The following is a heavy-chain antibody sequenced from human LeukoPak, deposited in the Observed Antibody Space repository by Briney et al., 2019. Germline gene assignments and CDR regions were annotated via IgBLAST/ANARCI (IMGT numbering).Heavy chain of an antibody. D-gene: IGHD3-3*01. CDR2: IIPIFGTA. CDR3: ARSIFGVVINPPYNWFDP. V-gene: IGHV1-69*05. Sequence: SVKVSCKASGGTFSSYAISWVRQTPGQGLEWMGGIIPIFGTANYAQKFQGRVTITTDESTSTAYMELSSLRSEDTAVYYCARSIFGVVINPPYNWFDPWGQGTLVTVSS. CDR1: GGTFSSYA. J-gene: IGHJ5*02.